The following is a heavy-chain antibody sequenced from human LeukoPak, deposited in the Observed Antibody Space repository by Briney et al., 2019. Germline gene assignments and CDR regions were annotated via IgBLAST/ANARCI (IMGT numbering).Heavy chain of an antibody. J-gene: IGHJ6*03. Sequence: SETLSHTCTLSGGSISRYYWSWIREPAEKGLEWIWRIYTSGGTTYNPSLKSRVTMSVDTSKNHFPLKRHSVTAADTAVYYCARVTGITGTGPHYYCCYMDVWGKGTTVTVSS. CDR3: ARVTGITGTGPHYYCCYMDV. CDR2: IYTSGGT. CDR1: GGSISRYY. D-gene: IGHD1-7*01. V-gene: IGHV4-4*07.